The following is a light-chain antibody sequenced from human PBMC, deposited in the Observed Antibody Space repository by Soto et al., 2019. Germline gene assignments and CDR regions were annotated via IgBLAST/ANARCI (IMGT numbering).Light chain of an antibody. CDR3: SSFAGSNNPVV. CDR2: EVN. CDR1: SSDVGASNY. J-gene: IGLJ2*01. Sequence: QSALTQPPSASGSPGQSVTFSCTGTSSDVGASNYVSWYQHHPGKAPKLMIYEVNKRPSGVPNRFSGSKSGNTASLTVSGLQAEEEAAYYCSSFAGSNNPVVFGGGTKLTVL. V-gene: IGLV2-8*01.